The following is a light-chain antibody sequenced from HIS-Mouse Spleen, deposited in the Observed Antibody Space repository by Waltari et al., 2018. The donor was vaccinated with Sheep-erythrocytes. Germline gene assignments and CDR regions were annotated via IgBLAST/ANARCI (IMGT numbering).Light chain of an antibody. CDR2: EVS. Sequence: QAALTQPRSVSGSPGRSFPIPCTGTRSPGGGYNYVSWYQQPPGKAPKLRIYEVSKRPSGVHDRLPGSKSGHTASLHISGLQAEDEADYYCCSYAGSYNHVFATGTKVTVL. CDR1: RSPGGGYNY. CDR3: CSYAGSYNHV. J-gene: IGLJ1*01. V-gene: IGLV2-11*01.